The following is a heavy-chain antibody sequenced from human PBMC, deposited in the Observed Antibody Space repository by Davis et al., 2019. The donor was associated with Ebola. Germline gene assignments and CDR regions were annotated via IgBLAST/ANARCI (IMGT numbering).Heavy chain of an antibody. CDR3: ASDQGYFDI. CDR1: GGSFSGYY. J-gene: IGHJ2*01. CDR2: INHSGST. Sequence: MPSETLSLTCAVYGGSFSGYYWSWIRQPPGKGLEWIGEINHSGSTNYNPSLKSRVTISIDTSKNQFSLKLRSVTAADTAVYYCASDQGYFDIWGRGIRVTVSS. D-gene: IGHD2-15*01. V-gene: IGHV4-34*01.